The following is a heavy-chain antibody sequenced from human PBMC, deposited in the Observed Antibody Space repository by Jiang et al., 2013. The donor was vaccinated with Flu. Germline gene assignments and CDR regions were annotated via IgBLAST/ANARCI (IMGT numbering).Heavy chain of an antibody. J-gene: IGHJ1*01. Sequence: SVKVSCKASGYTFTSYAMHWVRQAPGQRLEWMGWINAGNGNTKYSQKFQGRVTITRDTSASTAYMELSSLRSEDTAVYYCARATVAAINLFQHWGQGTLVTVSS. V-gene: IGHV1-3*01. D-gene: IGHD2-15*01. CDR1: GYTFTSYA. CDR3: ARATVAAINLFQH. CDR2: INAGNGNT.